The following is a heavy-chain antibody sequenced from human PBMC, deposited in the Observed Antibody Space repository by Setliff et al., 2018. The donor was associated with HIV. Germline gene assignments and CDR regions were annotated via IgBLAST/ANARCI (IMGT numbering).Heavy chain of an antibody. CDR2: IYHTGST. V-gene: IGHV4-39*01. D-gene: IGHD5-12*01. CDR1: GGSINSTSYY. J-gene: IGHJ6*03. Sequence: LSLTCTVSGGSINSTSYYWGWIRQPPGNGLEWIGSIYHTGSTYYKPSLKSRVTISVDTSKNQFSLRLSSVTAADTAVYYCARHRFAVEMATITVDYYYYYMDVWGKGTTVTVSS. CDR3: ARHRFAVEMATITVDYYYYYMDV.